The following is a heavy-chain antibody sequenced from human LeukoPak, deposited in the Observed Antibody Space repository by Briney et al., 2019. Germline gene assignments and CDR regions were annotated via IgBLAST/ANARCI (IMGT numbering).Heavy chain of an antibody. J-gene: IGHJ6*03. D-gene: IGHD3-16*01. CDR1: GYTFTSYD. V-gene: IGHV1-8*01. Sequence: ASVKVSCXASGYTFTSYDINWVRQATGQGLVWMGWMNPNSGNTGYAQKFQGRVTMTRNTSISTAYMELSSLRSEDTAVYYCARGLRGTGRNYYYYMDVWGKGTTVTVSS. CDR3: ARGLRGTGRNYYYYMDV. CDR2: MNPNSGNT.